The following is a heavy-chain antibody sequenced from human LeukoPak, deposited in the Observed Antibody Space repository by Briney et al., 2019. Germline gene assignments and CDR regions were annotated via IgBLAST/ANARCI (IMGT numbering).Heavy chain of an antibody. CDR2: INHSGST. CDR3: ARDYSNYYYMDV. Sequence: SETLSLTCAVYGGSFSGYYWSWIRQPPGKGLEWIGEINHSGSTNYNPSLKSRVTISVDTSKNQFSLKLSSVTAADTAVYYCARDYSNYYYMDVWGKGTTVTVSS. CDR1: GGSFSGYY. J-gene: IGHJ6*03. V-gene: IGHV4-34*01. D-gene: IGHD2-15*01.